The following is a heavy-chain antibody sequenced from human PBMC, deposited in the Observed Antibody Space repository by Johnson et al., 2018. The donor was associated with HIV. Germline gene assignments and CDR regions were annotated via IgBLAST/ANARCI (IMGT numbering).Heavy chain of an antibody. Sequence: VQLVESGGGLVQPGRSLRLSCAASGFIFDDYAMHWVRQAPGKGLEWVSGISWDSGSIAYADSVKGRLTISRDNSKNTLYLQMNSLRAEDTAVYYCAREDLYGAGPDAFDIWGQGTMVTVSS. CDR2: ISWDSGSI. V-gene: IGHV3-9*01. J-gene: IGHJ3*02. CDR3: AREDLYGAGPDAFDI. CDR1: GFIFDDYA. D-gene: IGHD4-17*01.